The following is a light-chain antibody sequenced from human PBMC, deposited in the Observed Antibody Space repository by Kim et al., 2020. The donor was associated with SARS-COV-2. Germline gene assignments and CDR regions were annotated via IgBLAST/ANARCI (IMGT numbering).Light chain of an antibody. CDR1: QDIGNS. Sequence: ATQMTQSPSSLSASVGDTITITCRASQDIGNSLGWFREKPGEAPKLLIYAASTLQSGVPSRFSGSGSASEFTLTIRSLQPEDFATYYCLQDHNYPLTFGQGTKVDIK. CDR3: LQDHNYPLT. CDR2: AAS. J-gene: IGKJ1*01. V-gene: IGKV1-6*01.